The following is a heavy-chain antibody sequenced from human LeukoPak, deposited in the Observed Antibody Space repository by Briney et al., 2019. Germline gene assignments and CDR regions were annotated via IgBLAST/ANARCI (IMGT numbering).Heavy chain of an antibody. J-gene: IGHJ4*02. CDR2: IYPGDSDT. CDR3: ATQARYCSYTSCYEGYYFDS. CDR1: GYDFTRNW. Sequence: GESLKISCMTSGYDFTRNWIGWVRQMPGKGLEWMGVIYPGDSDTRYSPAFQGQVTISADKSISTAYLQWSSLKASDTAMYYCATQARYCSYTSCYEGYYFDSWGQGTLVTVSS. D-gene: IGHD2-2*01. V-gene: IGHV5-51*01.